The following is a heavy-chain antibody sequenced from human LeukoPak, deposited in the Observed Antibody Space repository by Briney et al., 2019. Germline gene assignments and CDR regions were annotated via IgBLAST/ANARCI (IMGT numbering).Heavy chain of an antibody. CDR1: GGTFRTCA. CDR3: GLSGNYYYYYMDV. CDR2: IIPIFGIP. Sequence: ASVKVSCKASGGTFRTCAISWVRQAPGQGLEWMGGIIPIFGIPDSAQKFQGRLTITADESTTTAYMELSSLRSDDTAIYYCGLSGNYYYYYMDVWGKGTTVTISS. D-gene: IGHD6-25*01. V-gene: IGHV1-69*13. J-gene: IGHJ6*03.